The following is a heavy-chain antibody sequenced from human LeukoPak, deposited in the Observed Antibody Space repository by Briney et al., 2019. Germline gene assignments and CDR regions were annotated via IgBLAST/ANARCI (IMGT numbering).Heavy chain of an antibody. CDR1: GGSIGSGSYY. D-gene: IGHD5-12*01. Sequence: SETLSLTCTVSGGSIGSGSYYWSWLRQPAGRGLEWIGRIYTSGSTNYNPSLKSRVTISVDTSKNQSSLKLSSVTAADTAVYYCARDGYSGYEFDYWGQGTLVTVSS. J-gene: IGHJ4*02. CDR2: IYTSGST. CDR3: ARDGYSGYEFDY. V-gene: IGHV4-61*02.